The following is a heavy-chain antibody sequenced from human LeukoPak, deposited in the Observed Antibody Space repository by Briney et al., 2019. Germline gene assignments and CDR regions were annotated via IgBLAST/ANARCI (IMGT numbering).Heavy chain of an antibody. V-gene: IGHV4-59*08. Sequence: SETLSLTCTVSGGSLSNSYWTWLRQPPGKTLEWIGYISYSGITNRNPSLKSRVSFLLDSSKNQISLTLTSVTAADTAVYFCARLLLDYSNDDGNFGGPHLPDWGQGTLVTVSS. CDR2: ISYSGIT. CDR1: GGSLSNSY. D-gene: IGHD3-10*01. J-gene: IGHJ4*02. CDR3: ARLLLDYSNDDGNFGGPHLPD.